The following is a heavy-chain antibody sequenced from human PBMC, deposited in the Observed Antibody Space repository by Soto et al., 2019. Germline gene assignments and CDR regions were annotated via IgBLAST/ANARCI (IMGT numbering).Heavy chain of an antibody. Sequence: ASVKVSCKASGYTFTSYGISWVRQAPGQGLEWMGWISAYNGNTNYAQKLQGRVTMTTDTSTSTAYMELRSLRSDDTAVYYCARERPFLEWLPPNWFDPWGQGTLVTVSS. D-gene: IGHD3-3*01. CDR3: ARERPFLEWLPPNWFDP. CDR2: ISAYNGNT. CDR1: GYTFTSYG. V-gene: IGHV1-18*01. J-gene: IGHJ5*02.